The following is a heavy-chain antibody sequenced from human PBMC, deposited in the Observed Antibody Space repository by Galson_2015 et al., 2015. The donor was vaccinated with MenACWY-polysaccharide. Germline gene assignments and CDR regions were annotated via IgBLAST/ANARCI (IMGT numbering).Heavy chain of an antibody. CDR1: GFTFSSYA. CDR3: VKASPRTIFGVDS. D-gene: IGHD3-3*01. V-gene: IGHV3-23*01. CDR2: ITTSGGTT. Sequence: SLRLSCAASGFTFSSYAMTWVRQAPGKGLEWVSTITTSGGTTYNADSVRGRFTISRDNSKNTLYLQMNSLSGEDTAVYYCVKASPRTIFGVDSWGQGTMVTVSS. J-gene: IGHJ5*02.